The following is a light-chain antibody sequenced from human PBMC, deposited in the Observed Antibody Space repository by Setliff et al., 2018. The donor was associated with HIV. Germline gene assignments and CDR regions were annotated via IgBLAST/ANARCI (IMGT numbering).Light chain of an antibody. CDR2: DVN. CDR3: SSYTSSSSYV. V-gene: IGLV2-14*03. CDR1: SSDVGTYNF. Sequence: QSALTQPASVSGSPGQPITISCTGTSSDVGTYNFVSWYQQHPGKAPKLLIYDVNNRPSGVSNRFSGSKSGNTASLTISGLQAEDEADYHCSSYTSSSSYVFGTGTKVTVL. J-gene: IGLJ1*01.